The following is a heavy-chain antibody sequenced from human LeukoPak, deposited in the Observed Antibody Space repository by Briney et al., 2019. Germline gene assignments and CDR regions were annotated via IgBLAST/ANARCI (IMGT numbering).Heavy chain of an antibody. D-gene: IGHD3-22*01. CDR3: ASHSRGSGYSPGYYYYYMDV. J-gene: IGHJ6*03. V-gene: IGHV4-4*07. CDR2: IYTSGST. CDR1: GGSISSYY. Sequence: SETLSLTCTVSGGSISSYYWSWIRQPAGKGLEWIGRIYTSGSTNYNPSLKSRVTMSVDTSKKQFSLKLSSVPAADTAVYYCASHSRGSGYSPGYYYYYMDVWGKGTTVTVSS.